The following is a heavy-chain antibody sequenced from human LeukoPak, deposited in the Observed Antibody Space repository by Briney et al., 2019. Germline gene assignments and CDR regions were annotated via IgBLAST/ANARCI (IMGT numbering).Heavy chain of an antibody. CDR2: IYHSGST. CDR1: GGSISSSNW. D-gene: IGHD5-18*01. V-gene: IGHV4-4*02. J-gene: IGHJ3*02. Sequence: SETLSLTCAVSGGSISSSNWWSWVRQPPGKGLEWIGEIYHSGSTNYNPSFKSRVTISVDKSKNQFSLKLSSVTAADTAVYYCARDSGYSYANDAFDIWGQGTMVTVSS. CDR3: ARDSGYSYANDAFDI.